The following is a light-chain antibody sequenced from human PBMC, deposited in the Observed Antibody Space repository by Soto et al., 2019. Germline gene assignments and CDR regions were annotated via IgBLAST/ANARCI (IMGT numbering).Light chain of an antibody. Sequence: DIQMTQSPSSLSASVGDRVTITCRARQSISSDLYWYQQKPGKAPQLLSYAASSLQSGVPSRFSGSGSGTDFTLTISSLQPEDFATYYCQQSYSTPFTFGPGTKVDIK. CDR2: AAS. V-gene: IGKV1-39*01. CDR3: QQSYSTPFT. J-gene: IGKJ3*01. CDR1: QSISSD.